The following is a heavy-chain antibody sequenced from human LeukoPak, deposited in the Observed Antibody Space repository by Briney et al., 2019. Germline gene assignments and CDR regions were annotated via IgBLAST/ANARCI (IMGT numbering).Heavy chain of an antibody. J-gene: IGHJ4*02. CDR3: ARDSGSGGSPIGH. CDR2: ISSDGTNK. CDR1: GFTFGGYA. Sequence: GGSLRLSCAASGFTFGGYAMHWVRQAPGKGLEWVAVISSDGTNKYNADSAKGRFTISRDNSKNTLYLQMNSMRPDDTAMYYCARDSGSGGSPIGHWGQGTLVTVSS. D-gene: IGHD1-26*01. V-gene: IGHV3-30-3*01.